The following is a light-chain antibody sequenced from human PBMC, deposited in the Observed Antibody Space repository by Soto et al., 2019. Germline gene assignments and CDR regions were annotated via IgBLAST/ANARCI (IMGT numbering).Light chain of an antibody. J-gene: IGKJ1*01. V-gene: IGKV4-1*01. Sequence: DIVMTQSPDSLTVSLGERATINCKSSQTVLYSSNNKNYLAWYQHKPGQPPKLLIYWASTREFGVPDRFSGSGSATDFTLTVSSLQAEDVAVYYCQQYYPTPRTFGPGTKVELQ. CDR2: WAS. CDR3: QQYYPTPRT. CDR1: QTVLYSSNNKNY.